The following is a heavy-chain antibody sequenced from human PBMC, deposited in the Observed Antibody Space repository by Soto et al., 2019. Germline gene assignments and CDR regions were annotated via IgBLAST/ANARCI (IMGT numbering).Heavy chain of an antibody. J-gene: IGHJ4*02. D-gene: IGHD5-12*01. CDR2: ISAYNGNT. V-gene: IGHV1-18*03. CDR1: GYTFTSYG. CDR3: ARDNGYESGY. Sequence: QVQLVQSGAEVKKPGASVKVSCKASGYTFTSYGISWVRQAPGQGLEWMGWISAYNGNTNYAQKPQGRVTMTTATATSTAYIEPRSVRSDDMAVYYCARDNGYESGYWGQGTLVRVSS.